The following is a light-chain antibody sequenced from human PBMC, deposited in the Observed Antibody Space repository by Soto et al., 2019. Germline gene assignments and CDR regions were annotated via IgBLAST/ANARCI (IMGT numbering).Light chain of an antibody. Sequence: DIPMTQSPSSLSASVGDRVTITCRASQSISTYLHWYQQKPGKAPNLLIYAASTLQSGVPSRFSGSGSGTDFTLTISSLQPEDFVTYFCQHGYSTPLTFGGGTKVDIK. J-gene: IGKJ4*01. CDR2: AAS. CDR1: QSISTY. CDR3: QHGYSTPLT. V-gene: IGKV1-39*01.